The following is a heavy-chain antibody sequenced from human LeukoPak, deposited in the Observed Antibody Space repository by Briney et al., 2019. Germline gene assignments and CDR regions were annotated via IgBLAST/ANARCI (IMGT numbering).Heavy chain of an antibody. CDR3: ARDGYSSSWYWAGDY. V-gene: IGHV1-2*02. CDR2: LNPNSGGT. Sequence: ASVKVSCKASGYTFTGYYMHWVRQAPGQGLEWMGWLNPNSGGTNYAQKFQGRVTMTRNTSISTAYMELRSLRSDDTAVYYCARDGYSSSWYWAGDYWGQGTLVTVSS. CDR1: GYTFTGYY. D-gene: IGHD6-13*01. J-gene: IGHJ4*02.